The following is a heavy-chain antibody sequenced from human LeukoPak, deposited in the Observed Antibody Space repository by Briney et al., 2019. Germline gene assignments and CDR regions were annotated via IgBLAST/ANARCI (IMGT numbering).Heavy chain of an antibody. D-gene: IGHD6-13*01. J-gene: IGHJ4*02. CDR3: AKDRAAAGPGGFDY. V-gene: IGHV3-9*03. CDR1: GSTFDDYA. CDR2: ISWNSGSI. Sequence: GGSLRLSCAASGSTFDDYAMHWVRQAPGKGLEWVSGISWNSGSIGYADSVKGRFTISRDNAKNSLYLQMNSLRAEDMALYYCAKDRAAAGPGGFDYWGQGTLVTVSS.